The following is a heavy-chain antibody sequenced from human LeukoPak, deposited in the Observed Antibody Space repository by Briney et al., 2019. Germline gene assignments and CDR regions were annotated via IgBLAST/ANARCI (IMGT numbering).Heavy chain of an antibody. J-gene: IGHJ6*02. CDR2: IYYSGST. CDR1: GGSISSVDYY. Sequence: SQTLSLTCTVSGGSISSVDYYWSWIRQPPGKGLEWIGYIYYSGSTYYNPSLKSRVSISVDMPKNQFSLKLNSVTAADTAVYYCARDGGATLSALVNYGMDVWGQGSTVTVSS. D-gene: IGHD3/OR15-3a*01. V-gene: IGHV4-30-4*01. CDR3: ARDGGATLSALVNYGMDV.